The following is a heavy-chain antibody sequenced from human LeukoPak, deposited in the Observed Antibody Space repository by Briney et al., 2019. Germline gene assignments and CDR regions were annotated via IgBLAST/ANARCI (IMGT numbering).Heavy chain of an antibody. V-gene: IGHV3-66*02. D-gene: IGHD6-13*01. CDR3: ARGETGYPV. CDR1: GFTVSSKY. CDR2: IYSGGST. J-gene: IGHJ4*02. Sequence: GGSLRLSCAASGFTVSSKYMSWVRQAPGKGLEWVSIIYSGGSTFYADSVKGRFTISRDNSKNTLYHEMNSLRAEDTAMYYYARGETGYPVWGQGTLITVSS.